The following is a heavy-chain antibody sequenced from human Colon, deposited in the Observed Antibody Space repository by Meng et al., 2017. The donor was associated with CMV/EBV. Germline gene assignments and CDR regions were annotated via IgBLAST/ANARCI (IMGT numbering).Heavy chain of an antibody. D-gene: IGHD2-15*01. J-gene: IGHJ6*02. V-gene: IGHV3-74*01. CDR3: ARVRDSKLYYGIDV. CDR1: GFTFRTFW. CDR2: VNSDGSNT. Sequence: GESLKISCAASGFTFRTFWMHWVRQVPGRGPVWVSRVNSDGSNTPYADSARGRFTISRDNAKNSLYLQMNSLRAEDTAAYYCARVRDSKLYYGIDVWGQGTTVTVSS.